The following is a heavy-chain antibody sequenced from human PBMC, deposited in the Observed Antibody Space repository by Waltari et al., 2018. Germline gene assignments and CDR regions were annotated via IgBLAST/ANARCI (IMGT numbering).Heavy chain of an antibody. CDR2: IDYCGTT. CDR1: GGSISRSSYY. V-gene: IGHV4-39*01. J-gene: IGHJ5*02. D-gene: IGHD5-12*01. CDR3: VRHWKRNGYRFDP. Sequence: QLQLQESGPTLVKPSETLSLTCNVSGGSISRSSYYWGGIRQSPGKGLEWIGSIDYCGTTYYNPTLESRVTISGDTSKNQFSLKLSSVTAADTAVYYCVRHWKRNGYRFDPWGQGTLVTVSS.